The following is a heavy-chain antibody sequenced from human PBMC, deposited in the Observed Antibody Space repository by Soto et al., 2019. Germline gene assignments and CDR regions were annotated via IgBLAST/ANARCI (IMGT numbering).Heavy chain of an antibody. J-gene: IGHJ6*03. V-gene: IGHV3-23*01. CDR3: PNDYQPPPHGYYYYMDV. Sequence: GGSLRLSCASSGFTFSSYAMSWVLQAPGKGLEWVSAIRGRGGSTYYADSVKGRFTVSRDNSKNTLSLQINRLSPAATAVYYCPNDYQPPPHGYYYYMDVRGKGPPLTVS. D-gene: IGHD2-2*01. CDR1: GFTFSSYA. CDR2: IRGRGGST.